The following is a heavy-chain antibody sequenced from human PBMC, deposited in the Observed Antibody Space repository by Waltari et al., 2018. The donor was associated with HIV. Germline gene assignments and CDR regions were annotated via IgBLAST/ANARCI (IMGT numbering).Heavy chain of an antibody. D-gene: IGHD5-12*01. CDR2: IESAGSRI. CDR1: GFTFSVHW. J-gene: IGHJ4*02. V-gene: IGHV3-74*01. Sequence: EVQLVESGGDLVQPGGSLRLSCAASGFTFSVHWMHWVRQVPGKGLVWVARIESAGSRISDADSVKGRFSISRDNAENTRYLQMNSLRVEDTAVYYCVRDGMVATFDHWGQGTLVTVSS. CDR3: VRDGMVATFDH.